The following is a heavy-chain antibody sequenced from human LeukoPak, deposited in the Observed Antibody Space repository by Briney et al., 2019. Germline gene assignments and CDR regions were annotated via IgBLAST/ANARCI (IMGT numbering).Heavy chain of an antibody. J-gene: IGHJ6*02. CDR1: GGSISSYY. CDR2: IYYSGST. Sequence: SETLSLTCTVSGGSISSYYWSWIRQPPGKGLEWIGYIYYSGSTSYNPSLKSRVTISVDTSKNQFSLNLSSVTAADTAVYYCARDQGYGMDVWGQGTTVTVSS. CDR3: ARDQGYGMDV. V-gene: IGHV4-59*01.